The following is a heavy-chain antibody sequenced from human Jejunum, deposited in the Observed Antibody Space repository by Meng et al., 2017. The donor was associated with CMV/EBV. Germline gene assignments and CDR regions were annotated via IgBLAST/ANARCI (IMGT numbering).Heavy chain of an antibody. D-gene: IGHD3/OR15-3a*01. CDR3: ARVIGQFSGPTLWTGYFDL. CDR2: IDPSGGTT. V-gene: IGHV1-46*02. J-gene: IGHJ4*02. CDR1: FNRNY. Sequence: FNRNYIYWWRQAPGQGLEWLGMIDPSGGTTRYAPKFQGRVTVISDTSTSTVYMELSSLRSEDTAVFYCARVIGQFSGPTLWTGYFDLWGQGTLVTVSS.